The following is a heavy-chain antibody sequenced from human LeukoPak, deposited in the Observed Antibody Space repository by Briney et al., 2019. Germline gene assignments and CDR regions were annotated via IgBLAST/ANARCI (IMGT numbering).Heavy chain of an antibody. D-gene: IGHD6-19*01. V-gene: IGHV3-23*01. CDR3: AKDLRSGWYGYYFDY. CDR1: GFTFSSYA. Sequence: GGSLRLSCAASGFTFSSYAMSWVRQAPGKGLEWVSAISGSGGSTYYADSVKGRFTISRDNSKNTLYLQMNSLRAEDTAVYYCAKDLRSGWYGYYFDYWGQGTLVTVSS. CDR2: ISGSGGST. J-gene: IGHJ4*02.